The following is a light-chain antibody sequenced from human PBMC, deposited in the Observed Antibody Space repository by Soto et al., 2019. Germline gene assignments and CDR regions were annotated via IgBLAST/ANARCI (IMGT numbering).Light chain of an antibody. CDR3: QQYNNWWT. V-gene: IGKV3-15*01. J-gene: IGKJ1*01. CDR1: QSVSSY. Sequence: EIVLTQYPATLSLSPGERATLSCRASQSVSSYLAWYQQKPGQAPRLLIYGASTRATGIPARFSGSGSGTEFTLTVSSMQSEDFAVYYCQQYNNWWTFGHGTKVDIK. CDR2: GAS.